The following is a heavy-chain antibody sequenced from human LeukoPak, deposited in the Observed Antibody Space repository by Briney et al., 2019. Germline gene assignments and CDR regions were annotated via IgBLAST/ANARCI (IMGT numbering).Heavy chain of an antibody. V-gene: IGHV4-59*08. Sequence: SETLSLTCTVSGGSISSYYWSWIRQPPGKGLEWIGYIYYSGSTNYNPSLKSRVSISVDTSKNQISLKLSSVTAADTAVYYCAAGGDYDYVWGSYRYTEGHAFDIWGQGTMVTVSS. CDR1: GGSISSYY. CDR3: AAGGDYDYVWGSYRYTEGHAFDI. CDR2: IYYSGST. J-gene: IGHJ3*02. D-gene: IGHD3-16*02.